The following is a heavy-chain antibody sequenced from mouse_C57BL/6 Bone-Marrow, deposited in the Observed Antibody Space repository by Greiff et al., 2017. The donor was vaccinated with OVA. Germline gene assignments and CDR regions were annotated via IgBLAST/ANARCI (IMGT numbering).Heavy chain of an antibody. CDR2: FDPSDSYT. V-gene: IGHV1-69*01. Sequence: VQLQQPGAELVMPGASVKLSCKASGYPFTSYWMHWVKQRPGQGLAWIGAFDPSDSYTNYNQKFKGKSTLTVDNSSSTAYMQLSSLTSEDSSVYYCARADYDWVDYWGQGTTLTVSS. J-gene: IGHJ2*01. D-gene: IGHD2-4*01. CDR3: ARADYDWVDY. CDR1: GYPFTSYW.